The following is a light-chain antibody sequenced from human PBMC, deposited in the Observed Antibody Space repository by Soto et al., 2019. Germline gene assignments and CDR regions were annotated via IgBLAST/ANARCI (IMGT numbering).Light chain of an antibody. V-gene: IGKV3-11*01. CDR3: QHRNNWPIT. CDR1: HNINTY. J-gene: IGKJ5*01. CDR2: DAS. Sequence: IVLTQSPATLSLSPGERATLSCRASHNINTYLAWYQQKPGQAPRLLIYDASNRATGIPARFSGSGSGTDFTLTISSLEPEDFAVYYCQHRNNWPITFGQGTRLEIK.